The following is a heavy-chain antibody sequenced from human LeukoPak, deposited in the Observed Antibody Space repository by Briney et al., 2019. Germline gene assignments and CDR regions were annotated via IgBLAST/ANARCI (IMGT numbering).Heavy chain of an antibody. D-gene: IGHD6-19*01. Sequence: SETLSLTCTVSGGSISSSSYYWGWIRQPPGKGLEWIGSIYYSGSTYYNPSLKSRVTISVDTSKNQFSLKLSSVTAADTAVYYCARAGYSSGWLAYWGQGTLVTVSS. CDR3: ARAGYSSGWLAY. V-gene: IGHV4-39*01. CDR2: IYYSGST. CDR1: GGSISSSSYY. J-gene: IGHJ4*02.